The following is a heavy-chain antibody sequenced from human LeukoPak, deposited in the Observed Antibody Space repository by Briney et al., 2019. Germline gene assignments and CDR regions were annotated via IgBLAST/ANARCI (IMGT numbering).Heavy chain of an antibody. Sequence: GRSLRLSCAASGFTFSSYSMNWVRQAPGKGLEWVSYISSSSSTIYYADSVKGRFTISRDNAKNSLYLQMNSLRAEDTAMYYCAREAAAADYWGQGTLVTVSS. CDR3: AREAAAADY. CDR1: GFTFSSYS. V-gene: IGHV3-48*01. CDR2: ISSSSSTI. D-gene: IGHD6-13*01. J-gene: IGHJ4*02.